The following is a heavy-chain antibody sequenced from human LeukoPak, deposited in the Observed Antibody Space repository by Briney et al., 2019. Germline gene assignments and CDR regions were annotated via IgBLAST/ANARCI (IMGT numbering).Heavy chain of an antibody. CDR2: INSDASST. Sequence: PGGSLRLSCAASGFTFSSYWMHWVRHAPGKGLVWVSHINSDASSTSYADSVKGRFTISRDNAKNTLYLQMNSLRAEGTAMYYCARVGYYFGSGSLIQYYFDYWGQGTLVTVSS. CDR1: GFTFSSYW. J-gene: IGHJ4*02. V-gene: IGHV3-74*01. D-gene: IGHD3-10*01. CDR3: ARVGYYFGSGSLIQYYFDY.